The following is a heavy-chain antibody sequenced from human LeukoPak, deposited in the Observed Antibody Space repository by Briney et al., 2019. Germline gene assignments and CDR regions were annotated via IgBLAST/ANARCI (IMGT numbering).Heavy chain of an antibody. CDR2: IRYDGSDK. CDR3: AKDTVKVTTIRRVPHYMDV. J-gene: IGHJ6*03. V-gene: IGHV3-30*02. D-gene: IGHD5-24*01. CDR1: GFTLRGYG. Sequence: GGSLRLSCAASGFTLRGYGMHWVRQAPGKGLEWVAFIRYDGSDKSYADSVKGRFTISRDNSENTLYLQINSLRVEDTAVYYCAKDTVKVTTIRRVPHYMDVWGKGTTVTISS.